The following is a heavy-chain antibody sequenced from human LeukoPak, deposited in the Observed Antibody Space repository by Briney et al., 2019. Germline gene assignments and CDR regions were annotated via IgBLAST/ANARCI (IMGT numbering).Heavy chain of an antibody. D-gene: IGHD3-3*01. CDR3: ARARTIFGVVTYYYGMDV. Sequence: ASVKVCCKASGYTFTGYYMHWVRQAPGQGLEWMGWINPNSGGTNYAQKFQGRVTMTRDTSISTAYMELSRLRSDDTAVYYCARARTIFGVVTYYYGMDVWGQGTTVTVSS. CDR1: GYTFTGYY. CDR2: INPNSGGT. V-gene: IGHV1-2*02. J-gene: IGHJ6*02.